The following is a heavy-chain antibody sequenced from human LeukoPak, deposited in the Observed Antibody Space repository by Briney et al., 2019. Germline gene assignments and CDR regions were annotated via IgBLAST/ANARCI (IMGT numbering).Heavy chain of an antibody. D-gene: IGHD3-16*01. Sequence: GGSLRLSCVASGFTFSGYWMHWVRQAPGKGLVWVSRINTDGSRTSYADSVKGRFTISRDNAKNTVYLQMNSLRAEDTALYYCAGVPQGEYNWFDPWGQGTLVTVSS. J-gene: IGHJ5*02. V-gene: IGHV3-74*01. CDR1: GFTFSGYW. CDR2: INTDGSRT. CDR3: AGVPQGEYNWFDP.